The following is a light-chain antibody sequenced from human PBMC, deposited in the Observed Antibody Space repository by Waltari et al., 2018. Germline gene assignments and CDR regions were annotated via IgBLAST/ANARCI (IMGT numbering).Light chain of an antibody. CDR1: SRDVGGYNF. CDR3: SSYTSSSTGI. CDR2: EVY. V-gene: IGLV2-14*01. J-gene: IGLJ2*01. Sequence: QSALTQPASVSGSPGQSITISCTGTSRDVGGYNFVSWYQQHPGKVPNLVIYEVYNRPPGVSYRFSGSKSGNTASLTISGLQAEDEADYYCSSYTSSSTGIFGGGTKLTVL.